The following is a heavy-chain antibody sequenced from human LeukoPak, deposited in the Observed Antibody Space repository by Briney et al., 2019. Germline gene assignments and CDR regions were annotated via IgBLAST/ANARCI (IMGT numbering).Heavy chain of an antibody. CDR1: GFTFDDYA. CDR3: AKDRGLAPFDY. J-gene: IGHJ4*02. Sequence: GGFLRLSCAASGFTFDDYAMHWVRQAPGKGLEWVSGISWNSGSIGYADSVKGRFTISRDNAKNSLYLQMNSLRAEDTALYYCAKDRGLAPFDYWGQGTLVTVSS. V-gene: IGHV3-9*01. D-gene: IGHD6-19*01. CDR2: ISWNSGSI.